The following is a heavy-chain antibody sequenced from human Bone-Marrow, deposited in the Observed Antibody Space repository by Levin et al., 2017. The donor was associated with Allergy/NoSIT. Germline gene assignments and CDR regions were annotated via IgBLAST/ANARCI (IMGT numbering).Heavy chain of an antibody. CDR2: IKNKTDGGTT. CDR3: TAVGWSAYSSY. D-gene: IGHD3-3*01. J-gene: IGHJ4*02. Sequence: GGSLRLSCAASGFTVTNAWISWVRQAPGKGLEWVAHIKNKTDGGTTDYAAPVKGRFTISRDDSKNTVFLEMNSLKTEDTAVYYCTAVGWSAYSSYWGQGTLVTVSS. CDR1: GFTVTNAW. V-gene: IGHV3-15*01.